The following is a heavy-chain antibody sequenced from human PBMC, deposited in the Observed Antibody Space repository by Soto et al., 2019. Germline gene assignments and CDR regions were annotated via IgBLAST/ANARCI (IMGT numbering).Heavy chain of an antibody. CDR1: GGSISSGGYY. Sequence: PSETLSLTCTVSGGSISSGGYYWSWIRQHPGKGLEWIGYIYYSGSTYYNPSLKSRVTISVDTSKNQFSLKLSSVTAADTAVYYCARVDWEVAAAGRYNWFDPWGQRTLVTVSS. J-gene: IGHJ5*02. CDR2: IYYSGST. D-gene: IGHD6-13*01. CDR3: ARVDWEVAAAGRYNWFDP. V-gene: IGHV4-31*02.